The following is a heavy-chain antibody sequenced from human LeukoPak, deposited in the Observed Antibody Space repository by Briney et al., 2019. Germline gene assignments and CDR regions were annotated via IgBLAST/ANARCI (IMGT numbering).Heavy chain of an antibody. CDR3: ARAGAYCLALIWLDP. CDR2: INPNSANT. D-gene: IGHD7-27*01. J-gene: IGHJ5*02. V-gene: IGHV1-2*06. Sequence: ASVKVSCKASGYSFGGYYIHWVRRAPGQGLEWMGRINPNSANTNYAQKFQGRVTMTRDTSTNTVFMELSSLRSDDTAVYYCARAGAYCLALIWLDPWGQGTLVSVSS. CDR1: GYSFGGYY.